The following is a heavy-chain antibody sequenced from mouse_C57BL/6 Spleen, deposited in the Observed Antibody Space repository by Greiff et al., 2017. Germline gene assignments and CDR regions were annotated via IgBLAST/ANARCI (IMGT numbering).Heavy chain of an antibody. D-gene: IGHD1-2*01. CDR2: IYPGSGST. CDR1: GYTFTSYW. CDR3: ARSTSLEDY. V-gene: IGHV1-55*01. Sequence: QVQLQQPGAELVKPGASVTMSCTASGYTFTSYWITWVKQRLGQGLEWIGDIYPGSGSTNYNEKFKSKATLTVDTSSITAYMQLSSLTSEDSAVYYCARSTSLEDYWGQGTTLTVSS. J-gene: IGHJ2*01.